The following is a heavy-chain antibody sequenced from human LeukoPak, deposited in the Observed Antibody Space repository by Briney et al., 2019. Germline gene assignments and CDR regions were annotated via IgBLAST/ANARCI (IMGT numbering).Heavy chain of an antibody. CDR2: INPSGGST. CDR1: GYTFTSYY. D-gene: IGHD3-9*01. J-gene: IGHJ4*02. V-gene: IGHV1-46*01. Sequence: ASVKVSCKASGYTFTSYYMHWVRQAPGQGLEWMGIINPSGGSTSYAQKFQGRVTMTRDTSTSTVYMELSSLRSEDMAVYYCARGALRYFDWSSRGLDYWGQGTLVTVSS. CDR3: ARGALRYFDWSSRGLDY.